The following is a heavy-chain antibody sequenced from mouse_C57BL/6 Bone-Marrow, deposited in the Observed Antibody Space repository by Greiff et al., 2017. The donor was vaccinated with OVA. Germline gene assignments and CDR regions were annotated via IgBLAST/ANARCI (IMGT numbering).Heavy chain of an antibody. V-gene: IGHV3-6*01. CDR1: GYSITSGYY. J-gene: IGHJ1*03. CDR3: ARVLYGYGRYFDV. Sequence: ESGPGLVKPSQSLSLTCSVTGYSITSGYYWNWIRQFPGNKLEWMGYISYDGSNNYNPSLKNRISITRDTSKNQFFLKLNSVTTEDTATYYCARVLYGYGRYFDVWGTGTTVTVSS. CDR2: ISYDGSN. D-gene: IGHD2-2*01.